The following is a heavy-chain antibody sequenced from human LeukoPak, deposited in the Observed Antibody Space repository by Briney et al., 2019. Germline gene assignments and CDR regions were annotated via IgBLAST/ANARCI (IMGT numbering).Heavy chain of an antibody. CDR3: AKFGGYSSSWFDY. V-gene: IGHV3-23*01. CDR2: ISGSGGST. D-gene: IGHD6-13*01. J-gene: IGHJ4*02. Sequence: QSGGSLRLSCAASGFTLSSYAMSWVRQASGKGLEWVSAISGSGGSTYYADSVKGRFTISRDNSKNTLYLQMNSLRAEDTAVYYCAKFGGYSSSWFDYWGQGTLVTVSS. CDR1: GFTLSSYA.